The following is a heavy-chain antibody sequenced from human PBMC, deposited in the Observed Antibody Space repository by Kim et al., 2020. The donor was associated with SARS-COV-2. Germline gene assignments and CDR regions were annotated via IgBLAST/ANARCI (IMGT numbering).Heavy chain of an antibody. J-gene: IGHJ4*02. CDR1: GFTFDDYA. CDR2: ISWNSGSI. CDR3: AKDVYYDILTGYPFDY. Sequence: GGSLRLSCAASGFTFDDYAMHWVRQAPGKGLEWVSGISWNSGSIGYADSVKGRFTISRDNAKNSLYLQMNSLRAEDTALYYCAKDVYYDILTGYPFDYWGQGTLVTVSS. V-gene: IGHV3-9*01. D-gene: IGHD3-9*01.